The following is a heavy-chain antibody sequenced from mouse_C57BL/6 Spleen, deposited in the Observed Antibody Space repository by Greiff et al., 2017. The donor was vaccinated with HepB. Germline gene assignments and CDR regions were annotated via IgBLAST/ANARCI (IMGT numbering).Heavy chain of an antibody. CDR1: GYTFTDYE. V-gene: IGHV1-15*01. J-gene: IGHJ2*01. Sequence: QVQLKESGAELVRPGASVTLSCKASGYTFTDYEMHWVKQTPVHGLEWIGAIDPETGGTAYNQKFKGKAILTADKSSSTAYMELRSLTSEDSAVYYCTRPPTVIFDYWGQGTTLTVSS. CDR3: TRPPTVIFDY. D-gene: IGHD1-1*01. CDR2: IDPETGGT.